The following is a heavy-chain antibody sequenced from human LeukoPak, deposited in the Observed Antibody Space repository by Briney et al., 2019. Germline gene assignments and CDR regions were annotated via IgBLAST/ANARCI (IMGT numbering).Heavy chain of an antibody. CDR3: ARVPRGDGDYYYFDY. CDR2: IIPIFGTA. D-gene: IGHD4-17*01. V-gene: IGHV1-69*13. J-gene: IGHJ4*02. CDR1: GGTFSSYA. Sequence: SVKVSCKASGGTFSSYAISWVRQAPGQGLEWMGGIIPIFGTANYAQKFQGRVTITADESTSTAYMELSSLRSEDTAVYYCARVPRGDGDYYYFDYWGQGTLVTVSS.